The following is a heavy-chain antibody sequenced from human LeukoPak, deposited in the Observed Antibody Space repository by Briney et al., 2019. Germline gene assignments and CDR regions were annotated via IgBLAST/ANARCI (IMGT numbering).Heavy chain of an antibody. CDR1: GFTFSSYG. CDR3: AKEKALIVPDAFDI. CDR2: IWYDGSNK. J-gene: IGHJ3*02. D-gene: IGHD2/OR15-2a*01. Sequence: GRSLRLSCAASGFTFSSYGMHWVRQAPGKGLEWVAVIWYDGSNKYYADSVKGRFTISRDNSKNTLYLQMNSLRAEDTAVYYCAKEKALIVPDAFDIWGQGTMVTVSS. V-gene: IGHV3-33*06.